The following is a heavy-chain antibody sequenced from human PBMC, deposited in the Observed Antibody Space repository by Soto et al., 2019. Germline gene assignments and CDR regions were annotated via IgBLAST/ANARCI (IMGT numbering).Heavy chain of an antibody. D-gene: IGHD4-17*01. CDR3: ASLSTVTTHYYYGMDV. Sequence: PVKVSCKASVGTFSSYAISWVRQAPGQWLEWMGGIIPIFGTANYAQKFQGRVTITADESTSTAYMELSSLRSEDTAVYYCASLSTVTTHYYYGMDVWGQGTTVTVSS. CDR2: IIPIFGTA. V-gene: IGHV1-69*13. CDR1: VGTFSSYA. J-gene: IGHJ6*02.